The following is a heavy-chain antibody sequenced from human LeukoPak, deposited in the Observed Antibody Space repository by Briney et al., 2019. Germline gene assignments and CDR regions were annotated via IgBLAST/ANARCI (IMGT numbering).Heavy chain of an antibody. CDR1: GGSFSNYF. CDR3: AREEIRSWFDP. Sequence: PSETLSLTCAVYGGSFSNYFWSWIRQTPGKGLEWIGEINYSGSANYNPSLKSRVIMSIDTSKNQFSLKLSSVTAADTAVYYCAREEIRSWFDPWGQGTLVTVSS. J-gene: IGHJ5*02. D-gene: IGHD5-24*01. V-gene: IGHV4-34*10. CDR2: INYSGSA.